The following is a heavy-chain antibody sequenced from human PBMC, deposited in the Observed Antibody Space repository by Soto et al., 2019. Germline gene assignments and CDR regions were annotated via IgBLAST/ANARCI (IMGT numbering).Heavy chain of an antibody. Sequence: SETLSLTCTVSGDSMSPFYWSWIRQPPGKGLEWIGYIYHIGTTTYNPSLKSRVTISLDSSKNQFSLKLSSVTAADTAVYYCARFRRNYFDDWGQGTLVTVSS. D-gene: IGHD3-10*01. CDR3: ARFRRNYFDD. V-gene: IGHV4-59*01. CDR2: IYHIGTT. J-gene: IGHJ4*02. CDR1: GDSMSPFY.